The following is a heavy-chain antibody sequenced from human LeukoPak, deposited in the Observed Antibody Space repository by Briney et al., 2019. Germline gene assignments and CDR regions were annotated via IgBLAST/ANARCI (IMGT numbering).Heavy chain of an antibody. CDR3: ARDRRFGELFNYYYGMDV. V-gene: IGHV4-4*07. CDR2: IYTSGST. D-gene: IGHD3-10*01. CDR1: GGSISSYY. J-gene: IGHJ6*02. Sequence: SETLSLTCTVSGGSISSYYWSWIRQPAGKGLEWIGRIYTSGSTNYNPSLKSRVTMSVDTSKNQFSLKLSSATAADTAVYYCARDRRFGELFNYYYGMDVWGQGTTVTVSS.